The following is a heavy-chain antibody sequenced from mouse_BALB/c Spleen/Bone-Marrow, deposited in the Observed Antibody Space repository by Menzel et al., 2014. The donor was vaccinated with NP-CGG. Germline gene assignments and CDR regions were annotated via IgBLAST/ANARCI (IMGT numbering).Heavy chain of an antibody. CDR1: GFNIKDTY. D-gene: IGHD1-2*01. J-gene: IGHJ4*01. CDR2: IDPANGNT. CDR3: AEITTAAYYVMDY. V-gene: IGHV14-3*02. Sequence: VQLKESGAELVKPGASVKLSCTASGFNIKDTYIHWVKQRPEQGLEWIGRIDPANGNTKYDPKFQGKATITADTSSNTAYLQLTSLTSEDTAVYYCAEITTAAYYVMDYWGQRTSVTVSS.